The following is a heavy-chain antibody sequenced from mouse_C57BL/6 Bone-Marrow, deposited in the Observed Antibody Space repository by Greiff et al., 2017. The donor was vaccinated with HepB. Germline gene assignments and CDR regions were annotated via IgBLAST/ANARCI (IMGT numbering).Heavy chain of an antibody. CDR1: GYTFTSYG. CDR3: AREIQLRPYYFDY. D-gene: IGHD2-4*01. Sequence: QVQLKESGAELARPGASVKLSCKASGYTFTSYGISWVKQRTGQGLEWIGEIYPRSGNTYYNEKFKGKATLTADKSSSTAYMELRSLTSEDSAVYFCAREIQLRPYYFDYWGQGTTLTVSS. V-gene: IGHV1-81*01. CDR2: IYPRSGNT. J-gene: IGHJ2*01.